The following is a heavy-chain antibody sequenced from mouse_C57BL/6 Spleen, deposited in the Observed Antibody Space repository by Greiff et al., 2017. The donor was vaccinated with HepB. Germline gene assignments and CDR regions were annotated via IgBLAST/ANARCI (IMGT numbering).Heavy chain of an antibody. CDR1: GYTFTEYT. Sequence: VQLQQSGAELVKPGASVKLSCKASGYTFTEYTIHWVKQRSGQGLEWIGWFYPGSGSIKYNEKFKDKATLTADKSSSRVYMELSRLTSEDSAVYFCARHEEYYSNYGDAMDYWGQGTSVTVSS. CDR3: ARHEEYYSNYGDAMDY. V-gene: IGHV1-62-2*01. D-gene: IGHD2-5*01. CDR2: FYPGSGSI. J-gene: IGHJ4*01.